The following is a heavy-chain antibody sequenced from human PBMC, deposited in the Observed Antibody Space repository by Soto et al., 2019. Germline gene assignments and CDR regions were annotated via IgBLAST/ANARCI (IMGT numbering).Heavy chain of an antibody. Sequence: QVQLQESGPGLVKPSETLSLTCTGSSDSIAGENWWSWVRQPPGLGLEWIGEVFHTGGTNYNPSLKRRVTMEVDKSKNQFSLKLISATAADTAVYYCARVFSSGSGWMYYFDFWGQGTLVSVSS. CDR1: SDSIAGENW. CDR2: VFHTGGT. D-gene: IGHD6-19*01. V-gene: IGHV4-4*02. CDR3: ARVFSSGSGWMYYFDF. J-gene: IGHJ4*02.